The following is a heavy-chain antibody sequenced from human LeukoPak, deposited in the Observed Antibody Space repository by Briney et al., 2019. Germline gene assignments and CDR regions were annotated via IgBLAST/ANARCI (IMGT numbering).Heavy chain of an antibody. D-gene: IGHD3-16*01. V-gene: IGHV4-59*01. J-gene: IGHJ4*02. CDR2: IYYSGST. Sequence: SETLSLTCTVSGGSISSYYWSWIRQPPGKGLEWIGYIYYSGSTNYNPSLKSRVTISVDTSKNQFSLKLSSVTAADTAVYYRASLLRFGYFDYWGQGTLVTVSS. CDR1: GGSISSYY. CDR3: ASLLRFGYFDY.